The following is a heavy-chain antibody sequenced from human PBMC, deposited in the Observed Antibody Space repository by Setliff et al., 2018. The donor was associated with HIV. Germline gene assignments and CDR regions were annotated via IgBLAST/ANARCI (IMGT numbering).Heavy chain of an antibody. V-gene: IGHV4-38-2*02. CDR1: GYSISSGYY. Sequence: PSETLSLTCAVSGYSISSGYYWGWIRQPPGKGLEWIGSIYHSGSTYYNPSLKSRVTISLDTSKNQFSQKLSSVTAAGTAVYYCARDIQAAGTGWFDPWGQGTLVTVSS. D-gene: IGHD6-13*01. CDR2: IYHSGST. CDR3: ARDIQAAGTGWFDP. J-gene: IGHJ5*02.